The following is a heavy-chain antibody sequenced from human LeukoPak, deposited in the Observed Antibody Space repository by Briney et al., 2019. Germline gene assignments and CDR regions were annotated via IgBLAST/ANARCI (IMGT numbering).Heavy chain of an antibody. J-gene: IGHJ4*02. D-gene: IGHD3-22*01. CDR2: INPNSVGT. V-gene: IGHV1-2*02. Sequence: ASVKVSCKASGYTFTVYYMHWVRQAPGQGLEWMGWINPNSVGTNYAQKFQGRVTMTRDTSISTAYMELSRLRSDDTAVYYCARSDYYDSSGYPDYWGQGTLVTVSS. CDR1: GYTFTVYY. CDR3: ARSDYYDSSGYPDY.